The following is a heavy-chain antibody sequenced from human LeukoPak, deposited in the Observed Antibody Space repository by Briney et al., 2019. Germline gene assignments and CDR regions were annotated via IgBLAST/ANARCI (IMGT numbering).Heavy chain of an antibody. Sequence: GGSLRLSCAASGFTFSSYWMSWVRQAPGKGLEWVANIKQDGSEKYYVDSVKGRFTISRDNAKNSLYLQMNSLRAEDTALYYCARATDYYDSSGYAGDYWGQGTLVTVSS. CDR3: ARATDYYDSSGYAGDY. V-gene: IGHV3-7*03. J-gene: IGHJ4*02. D-gene: IGHD3-22*01. CDR1: GFTFSSYW. CDR2: IKQDGSEK.